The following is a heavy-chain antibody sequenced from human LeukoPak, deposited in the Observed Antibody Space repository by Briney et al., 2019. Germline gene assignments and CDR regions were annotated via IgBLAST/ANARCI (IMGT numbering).Heavy chain of an antibody. CDR1: GFTFDDYA. J-gene: IGHJ4*02. CDR2: ISWNSGSI. Sequence: GGSLRLSCAASGFTFDDYAMHWVRQAPVKDLEWVSGISWNSGSIGYADSVKGRFTISRDNAKNSLYLQMNSLRAEDTALYYCAKDSASTFDYWGQGTLVTVSS. CDR3: AKDSASTFDY. V-gene: IGHV3-9*01. D-gene: IGHD2/OR15-2a*01.